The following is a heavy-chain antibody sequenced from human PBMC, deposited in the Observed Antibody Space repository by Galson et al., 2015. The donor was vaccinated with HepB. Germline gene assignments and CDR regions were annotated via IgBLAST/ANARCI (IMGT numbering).Heavy chain of an antibody. Sequence: SETLSLTCAVYGGSISGYYWSWIRQPPGKGLEWIGEIGSTNNNPSLKSRVTISVDMSKSQFSLKLTSVTAADTAVYYCARGGGCSGGSCYPIDYWGQGTLVTVSS. D-gene: IGHD2-15*01. V-gene: IGHV4-34*01. J-gene: IGHJ4*02. CDR2: IGST. CDR3: ARGGGCSGGSCYPIDY. CDR1: GGSISGYY.